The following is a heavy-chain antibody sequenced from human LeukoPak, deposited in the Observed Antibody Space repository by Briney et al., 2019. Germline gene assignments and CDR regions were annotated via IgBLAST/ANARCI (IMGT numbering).Heavy chain of an antibody. CDR1: GFTFSSYA. Sequence: GGSLRLSCAASGFTFSSYAMSWVRQAPGKGLEWVSAISGSGGSTYYADSVKGRFTISRDNSKNTPYLQMNSLRAEDTAVYYCANGGYDFWSGYYHYWGQGTLVTVSS. V-gene: IGHV3-23*01. CDR2: ISGSGGST. CDR3: ANGGYDFWSGYYHY. J-gene: IGHJ4*02. D-gene: IGHD3-3*01.